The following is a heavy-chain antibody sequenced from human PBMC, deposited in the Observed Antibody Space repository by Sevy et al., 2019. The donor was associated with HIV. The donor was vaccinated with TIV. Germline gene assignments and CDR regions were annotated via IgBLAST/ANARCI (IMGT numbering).Heavy chain of an antibody. CDR1: GFTFSSYG. J-gene: IGHJ6*02. Sequence: GGSLRLSCAASGFTFSSYGMHWVRQAPGKGLEWVAVISYDGSNKYYADSVKGRFTISRDNSKNTPYLQMNSLSAEDTAVYYCAKGITILGVVNSYYYGMDVWGQGTTVTVSS. CDR3: AKGITILGVVNSYYYGMDV. CDR2: ISYDGSNK. D-gene: IGHD3-3*01. V-gene: IGHV3-30*18.